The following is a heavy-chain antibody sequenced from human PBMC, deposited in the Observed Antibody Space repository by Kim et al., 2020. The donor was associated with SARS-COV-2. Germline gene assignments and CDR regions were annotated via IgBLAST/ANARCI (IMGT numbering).Heavy chain of an antibody. V-gene: IGHV4-39*07. D-gene: IGHD6-19*01. CDR2: IYYSGST. CDR3: ARDGRYSSGWSDAFDI. Sequence: SETLSLTCTVSGGSISSSSYYWGWIRQPPGKGLEWIGSIYYSGSTYYNPSLKSRVTISVDTSKNQFSLKLSSVTAADTAVYYCARDGRYSSGWSDAFDI. CDR1: GGSISSSSYY. J-gene: IGHJ3*02.